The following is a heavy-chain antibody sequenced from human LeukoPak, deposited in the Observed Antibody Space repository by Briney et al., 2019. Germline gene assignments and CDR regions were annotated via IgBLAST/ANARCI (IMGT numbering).Heavy chain of an antibody. V-gene: IGHV3-23*01. CDR2: ISGSGGST. CDR3: AKDREDIVVVPAAIDAFDI. Sequence: PGGSLRLSCAASGFTFSSYAMSWVRQAPGKGLEWVSAISGSGGSTYYADSVKGRFTISRDNSKNTLYLQMNSLRAEDTAVYYCAKDREDIVVVPAAIDAFDIWGQGTMVTVSS. J-gene: IGHJ3*02. CDR1: GFTFSSYA. D-gene: IGHD2-2*01.